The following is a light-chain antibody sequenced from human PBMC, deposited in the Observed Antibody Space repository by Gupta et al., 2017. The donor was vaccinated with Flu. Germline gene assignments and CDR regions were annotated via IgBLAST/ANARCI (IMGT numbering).Light chain of an antibody. CDR2: DAS. Sequence: DIEMTQSPSSLSASVGDRVTITCQVSQDINNYLNWYQQKPGKAPSLLIYDASGLETGVPSRFSGGGSGTHFSLTISSLQPEDFATYYCQQDGNFPLTFGGGTKVEIK. CDR3: QQDGNFPLT. CDR1: QDINNY. J-gene: IGKJ4*01. V-gene: IGKV1-33*01.